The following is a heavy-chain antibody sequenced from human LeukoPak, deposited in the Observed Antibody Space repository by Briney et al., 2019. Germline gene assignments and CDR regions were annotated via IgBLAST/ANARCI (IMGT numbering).Heavy chain of an antibody. D-gene: IGHD2-2*01. V-gene: IGHV1-2*02. CDR3: ARGLRGSPAFDY. CDR2: INPNSGGT. CDR1: GYTFTGYY. J-gene: IGHJ4*02. Sequence: ASVKVSCKASGYTFTGYYMHWVRQAPGQGLEWMGWINPNSGGTKYAQKFQGRVTMTRDTSINTLYMDLSRLRSDDTAVYYCARGLRGSPAFDYWGQGSLVTVSS.